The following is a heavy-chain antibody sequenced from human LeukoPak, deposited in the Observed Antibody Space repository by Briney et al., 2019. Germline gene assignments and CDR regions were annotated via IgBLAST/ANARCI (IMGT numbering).Heavy chain of an antibody. J-gene: IGHJ4*02. Sequence: GGSLRLSCAASGFTFSSFWMHWVRQVPGKGLVWVSGINSDGSTTSYADSVKGRFTISRDNAKNTLYLQMNSLRAEDTAVYYCARDKVQGSEWGSNFDYWGQGTLVTVSS. CDR2: INSDGSTT. CDR1: GFTFSSFW. V-gene: IGHV3-74*01. CDR3: ARDKVQGSEWGSNFDY. D-gene: IGHD2-15*01.